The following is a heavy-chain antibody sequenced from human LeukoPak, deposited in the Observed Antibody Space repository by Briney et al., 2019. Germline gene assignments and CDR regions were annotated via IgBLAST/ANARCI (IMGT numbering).Heavy chain of an antibody. CDR3: AADYHGSGSYFYYYYYGMDV. J-gene: IGHJ6*02. CDR1: GFTFSSYS. V-gene: IGHV3-21*01. Sequence: GGSLRLSCAASGFTFSSYSMNWVRQAPGKGLEWVSSISSSSSYIYYADSVKGRFTISRDNAKNSLYLQMNSLRAEDTAVYYCAADYHGSGSYFYYYYYGMDVWGQGTTVTVSS. CDR2: ISSSSSYI. D-gene: IGHD3-10*01.